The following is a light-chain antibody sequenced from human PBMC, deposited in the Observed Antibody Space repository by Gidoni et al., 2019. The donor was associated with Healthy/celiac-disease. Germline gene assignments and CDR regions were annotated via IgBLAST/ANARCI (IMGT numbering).Light chain of an antibody. CDR1: SSDVGGYNY. CDR3: SSYTSSSTRCV. Sequence: QSALTQPASVSGSPGQSITISCTGTSSDVGGYNYVSWYQQHPGKAPKLMIYEVSNRPSGVSTRFSGSKSGNTASLTISGLQAEDEADYYCSSYTSSSTRCVFGTGTKVTVL. V-gene: IGLV2-14*01. CDR2: EVS. J-gene: IGLJ1*01.